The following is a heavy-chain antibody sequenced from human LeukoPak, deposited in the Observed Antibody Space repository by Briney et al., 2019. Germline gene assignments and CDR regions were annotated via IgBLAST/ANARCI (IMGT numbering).Heavy chain of an antibody. V-gene: IGHV4-59*08. D-gene: IGHD6-13*01. J-gene: IGHJ4*02. CDR2: INYSGST. CDR1: GGSISSYY. CDR3: ARVPGYSSSSSFFDY. Sequence: SETLSLTCTVSGGSISSYYWSWIRQPPGKGLEWIGYINYSGSTNYNPSLRSRVTISVDTSKNQFSLKLSSVTAADTAVYYCARVPGYSSSSSFFDYWGQGTLVTVSS.